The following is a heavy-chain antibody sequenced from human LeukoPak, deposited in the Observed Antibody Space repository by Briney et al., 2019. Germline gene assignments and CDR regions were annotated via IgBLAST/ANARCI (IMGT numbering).Heavy chain of an antibody. D-gene: IGHD4-23*01. J-gene: IGHJ6*02. Sequence: SQTLSLTFAISGDSVSSNSAAWNWIRQSPSRGLEWLGRTYYRSKWYNDYAVSVKSRITINPDTSKNQFSLQLNSVTPEDTAVYYCARVTSDYGGTNYYYYGMGVWGQGTTVTVSS. CDR1: GDSVSSNSAA. V-gene: IGHV6-1*01. CDR2: TYYRSKWYN. CDR3: ARVTSDYGGTNYYYYGMGV.